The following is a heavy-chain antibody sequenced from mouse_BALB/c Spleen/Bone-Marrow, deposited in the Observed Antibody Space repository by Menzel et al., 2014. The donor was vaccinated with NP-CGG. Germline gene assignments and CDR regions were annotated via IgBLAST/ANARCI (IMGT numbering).Heavy chain of an antibody. CDR2: INPNNGGT. D-gene: IGHD2-3*01. J-gene: IGHJ2*01. CDR1: GYTFTDYN. CDR3: ARRRGYDGYYEGFDY. Sequence: VQLQQPGPELVKPGASVKIPCKASGYTFTDYNMDWVKQSHGKSLEWIGDINPNNGGTIYNQRFKGKATLTVDKSSSTAYMELRSLTSEDTAVYYCARRRGYDGYYEGFDYWGQGTTLTVSS. V-gene: IGHV1-18*01.